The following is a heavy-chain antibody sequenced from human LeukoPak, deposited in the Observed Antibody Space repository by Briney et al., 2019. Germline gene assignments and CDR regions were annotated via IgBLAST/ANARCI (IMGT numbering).Heavy chain of an antibody. CDR2: IYHSGST. CDR3: ARLRYGNYFDY. V-gene: IGHV4-39*07. D-gene: IGHD4-17*01. Sequence: SETLSLTCTVSGGSISSGSYYWGWIRQPPGKGLEWIGSIYHSGSTYYNPSLKSRVTISVDTSKNQFSLKLSSVTAADTAVYYCARLRYGNYFDYWGQGTLVTVSS. CDR1: GGSISSGSYY. J-gene: IGHJ4*02.